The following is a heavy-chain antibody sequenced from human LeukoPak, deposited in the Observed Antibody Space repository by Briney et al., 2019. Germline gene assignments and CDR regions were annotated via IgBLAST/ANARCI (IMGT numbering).Heavy chain of an antibody. J-gene: IGHJ4*02. CDR1: GFTFSSYG. CDR3: AKDRSAVRGAPEYFDY. V-gene: IGHV3-30*18. CDR2: ISYDGSNK. Sequence: PGGSLRLSCAASGFTFSSYGMHWVRQAPGKGLEWVAVISYDGSNKYYADSVKGRFTISRDNSKNTLYLQMNSLRAEDTAVYYCAKDRSAVRGAPEYFDYWGQGTLVTVSS. D-gene: IGHD3-10*01.